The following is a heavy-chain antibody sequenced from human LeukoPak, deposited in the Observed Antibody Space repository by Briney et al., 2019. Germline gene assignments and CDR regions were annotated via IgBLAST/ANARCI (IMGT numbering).Heavy chain of an antibody. J-gene: IGHJ4*02. CDR3: ARGLEAVAGYFDY. V-gene: IGHV3-11*01. CDR2: ISSSGSTI. Sequence: GGSLRLSCAASGFIFSDYYMSWIRQAPGKGLEWVSYISSSGSTIYYAGSVKGRFTISRDNAKNSLYLQMNSLRAEDTAVYYCARGLEAVAGYFDYWGQGTLVTVSS. D-gene: IGHD6-19*01. CDR1: GFIFSDYY.